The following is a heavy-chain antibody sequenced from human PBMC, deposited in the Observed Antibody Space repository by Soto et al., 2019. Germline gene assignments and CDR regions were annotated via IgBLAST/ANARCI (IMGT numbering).Heavy chain of an antibody. Sequence: ASVKVSCKASGYTFTSYCMHWVRQAPGQGLEWMGIINPSGGSTSYAQKFQGRVTMTRDTSTSTVYMELSSLRSEDTAVYYCARDRFAITMVRGVMGYWGQGTLVTVSS. V-gene: IGHV1-46*01. CDR3: ARDRFAITMVRGVMGY. J-gene: IGHJ4*02. CDR1: GYTFTSYC. CDR2: INPSGGST. D-gene: IGHD3-10*01.